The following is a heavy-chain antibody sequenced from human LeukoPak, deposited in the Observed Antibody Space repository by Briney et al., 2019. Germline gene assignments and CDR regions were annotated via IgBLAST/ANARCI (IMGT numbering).Heavy chain of an antibody. V-gene: IGHV1-18*04. CDR3: ARVPPSAHQLLSADY. J-gene: IGHJ4*02. D-gene: IGHD4-23*01. CDR2: ISANNGDT. Sequence: ASVKVSCKTSGYTFTAYYIHWLRQAPGQGLEWMAWISANNGDTRYEQKFQGRVTMTTDTSTSTAYMELRSLRTDDTAVYYCARVPPSAHQLLSADYWGQGTLVTVSS. CDR1: GYTFTAYY.